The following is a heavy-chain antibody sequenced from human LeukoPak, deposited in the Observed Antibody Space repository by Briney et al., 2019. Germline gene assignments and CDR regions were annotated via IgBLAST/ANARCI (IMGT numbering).Heavy chain of an antibody. V-gene: IGHV4-59*12. CDR1: GGSISSYY. D-gene: IGHD6-19*01. Sequence: PSETLSLTCTVSGGSISSYYWSWIRQPPGKGLEWIGYIYYSGSTNYNPSLKSRVTISVDTSKNQFSLKLSSVTAADTAVYYCARDKISAVAARSDFDYWGQGTLVTVSS. CDR2: IYYSGST. CDR3: ARDKISAVAARSDFDY. J-gene: IGHJ4*02.